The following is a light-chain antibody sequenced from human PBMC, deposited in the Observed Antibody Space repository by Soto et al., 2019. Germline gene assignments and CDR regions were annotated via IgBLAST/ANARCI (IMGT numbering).Light chain of an antibody. V-gene: IGKV3-20*01. Sequence: EIVLTQSPATLSLSPGERATLTCRASQSVGGTYLAWYQQKPGQAPRLLISGASRRATDIPDRFSGSGSETAFTLTNSRLEPEDFEVYHCQTYGRSSGTFGQGTKLAI. CDR3: QTYGRSSGT. J-gene: IGKJ2*01. CDR2: GAS. CDR1: QSVGGTY.